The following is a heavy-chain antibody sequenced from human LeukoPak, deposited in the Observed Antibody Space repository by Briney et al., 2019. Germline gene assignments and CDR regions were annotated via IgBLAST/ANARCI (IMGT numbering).Heavy chain of an antibody. CDR2: IRSKTDGETR. V-gene: IGHV3-15*07. CDR3: ANEIRPNDY. J-gene: IGHJ4*02. D-gene: IGHD4-17*01. Sequence: GGSLRLSCAASGFTFPNAWMNWVRQAPGKGLECVGRIRSKTDGETRDYAASVKGRFAISRDNSKNTLYLQMNSLRAEDTAVYYCANEIRPNDYWGQGTQVTVSS. CDR1: GFTFPNAW.